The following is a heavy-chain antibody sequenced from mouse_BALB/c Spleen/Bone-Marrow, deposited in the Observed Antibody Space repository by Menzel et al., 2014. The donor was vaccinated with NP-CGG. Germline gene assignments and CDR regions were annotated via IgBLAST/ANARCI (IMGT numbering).Heavy chain of an antibody. CDR2: INPYNGDT. Sequence: EVQLQQSGPELVKPGASVKISCKASGYSFTGYFMNWVMQGHGKSLEWIGRINPYNGDTFYNQKFKGKATLTVDKSSSTAHMELRSLASEDSAVYYCAREEGYYYGSSPYFDVWGAGTTVTVSS. CDR1: GYSFTGYF. D-gene: IGHD1-1*01. V-gene: IGHV1-20*02. J-gene: IGHJ1*01. CDR3: AREEGYYYGSSPYFDV.